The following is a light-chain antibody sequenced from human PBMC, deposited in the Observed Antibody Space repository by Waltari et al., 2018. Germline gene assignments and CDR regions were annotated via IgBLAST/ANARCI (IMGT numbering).Light chain of an antibody. J-gene: IGLJ3*02. V-gene: IGLV1-51*01. CDR1: NSNIGNNY. CDR2: DSN. Sequence: QSVLTQPPSVSAAPGQKVTISCSGSNSNIGNNYVSWYQQFPGTAPKLLIYDSNQRPSGLPDAFSGSNSGTSATLGITGLQTGDEADYYCGTWDTSLSVGVFGGGTKLTVL. CDR3: GTWDTSLSVGV.